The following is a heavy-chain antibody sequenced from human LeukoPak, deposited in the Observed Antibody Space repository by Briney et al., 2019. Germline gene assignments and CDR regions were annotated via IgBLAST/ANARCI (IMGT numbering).Heavy chain of an antibody. CDR1: GFSISSGYY. CDR2: SLHGGNT. CDR3: AMITVTTGIDS. V-gene: IGHV4-38-2*02. Sequence: SETLSLTCSVSGFSISSGYYWGWIRQPPGKGLEWIGNSLHGGNTFYNPSLKSRVSISLDTSKNQFSMKPNSVTAADTALYYCAMITVTTGIDSWGQGTLVAVSS. D-gene: IGHD4-17*01. J-gene: IGHJ4*02.